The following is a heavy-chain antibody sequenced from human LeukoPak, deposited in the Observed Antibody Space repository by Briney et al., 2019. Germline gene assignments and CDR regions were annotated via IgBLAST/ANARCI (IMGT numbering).Heavy chain of an antibody. J-gene: IGHJ1*01. V-gene: IGHV4-34*01. CDR3: ARGPRYSSSWYRSMGYFQH. CDR1: GGSFSGYY. Sequence: SESLSLTCAVYGGSFSGYYWSWIRQPPGKGLEWIGEINHSGSTNYNPSLKSRVTISVDTSKNQFSLKLSSVTAADTAMYYCARGPRYSSSWYRSMGYFQHWGQGTLVTVSS. CDR2: INHSGST. D-gene: IGHD6-13*01.